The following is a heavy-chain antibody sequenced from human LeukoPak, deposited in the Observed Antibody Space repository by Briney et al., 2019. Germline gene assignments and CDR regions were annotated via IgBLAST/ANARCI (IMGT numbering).Heavy chain of an antibody. CDR3: ARSSHAMVLGYYFDY. D-gene: IGHD5-18*01. V-gene: IGHV4-39*07. CDR2: LFYGGTT. J-gene: IGHJ4*02. CDR1: GGSIATSNHY. Sequence: PSETLSLTCSVSGGSIATSNHYWGWIRQSPGKGLEWIGSLFYGGTTDYNPSPKSRVTMSLDTSRNQFSLRLSSVTAADTAVYYCARSSHAMVLGYYFDYWGQGTLVTVSS.